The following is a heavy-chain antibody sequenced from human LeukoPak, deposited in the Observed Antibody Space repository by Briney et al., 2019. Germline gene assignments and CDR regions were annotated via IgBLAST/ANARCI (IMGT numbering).Heavy chain of an antibody. Sequence: SQTLSLTCTVSGGSISSGGYYWSWIRQHPGKGLERIGYIYYSGSTYYNPSLKSRVTISVDTSKNQFSLKLSSVTAADTAVYYCARAYGSGSYMFDYWGQGTLVTVSS. CDR1: GGSISSGGYY. D-gene: IGHD3-10*01. V-gene: IGHV4-31*03. CDR2: IYYSGST. J-gene: IGHJ4*02. CDR3: ARAYGSGSYMFDY.